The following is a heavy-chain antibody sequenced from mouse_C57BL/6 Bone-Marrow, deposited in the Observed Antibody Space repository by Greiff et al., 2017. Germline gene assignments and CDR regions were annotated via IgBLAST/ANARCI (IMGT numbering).Heavy chain of an antibody. Sequence: EVKLVESGPGLVKPSQSLSLTCSVTGYSITSGYYWNWIRQFPGNKLEWMGYISYDGSNNYNPSLKNRISITRDTSKNQFFLKLNSVTTEDTATYYWARDRYYGSSYWYFDVWGTGTTVTVSS. V-gene: IGHV3-6*01. CDR3: ARDRYYGSSYWYFDV. CDR2: ISYDGSN. J-gene: IGHJ1*03. D-gene: IGHD1-1*01. CDR1: GYSITSGYY.